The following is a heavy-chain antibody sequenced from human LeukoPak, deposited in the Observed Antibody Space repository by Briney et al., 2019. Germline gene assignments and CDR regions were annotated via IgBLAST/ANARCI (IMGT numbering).Heavy chain of an antibody. CDR3: VRDNDRDNDGPNDY. J-gene: IGHJ4*02. D-gene: IGHD1-1*01. CDR1: GFHFHDYG. CDR2: NNWNSGDI. V-gene: IGHV3-9*03. Sequence: GRSLRRSFAASGFHFHDYGMQWGRPGPGKGLEGDAGNNWNSGDIRYADSVKGRFTISRDNAKNSLYLQMNSLRVEDMAFYYCVRDNDRDNDGPNDYWGQGTLVTVSS.